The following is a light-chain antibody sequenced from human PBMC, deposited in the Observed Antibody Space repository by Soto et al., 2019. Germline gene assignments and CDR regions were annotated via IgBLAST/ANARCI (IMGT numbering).Light chain of an antibody. CDR3: QQVDSYPRT. V-gene: IGKV1-5*03. CDR1: ESISTW. CDR2: GAS. Sequence: GDRVTITCRASESISTWLAWYQQKPGKAPKLLIYGASSLESGVPPRFSGDGSGTEFTLTISSLHPEDVATYYCQQVDSYPRTFGQGTKVDIK. J-gene: IGKJ1*01.